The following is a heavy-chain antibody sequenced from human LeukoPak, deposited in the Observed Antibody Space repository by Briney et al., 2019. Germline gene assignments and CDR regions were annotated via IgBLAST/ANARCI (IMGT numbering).Heavy chain of an antibody. CDR1: GDSIRSSGYY. CDR3: ARAPALLWFGDREYTAFDI. J-gene: IGHJ3*02. V-gene: IGHV4-39*01. D-gene: IGHD3-10*01. Sequence: RPSETLSLTCIVSGDSIRSSGYYWGWIRQPPRKGLEWIGSMFYGETTSYSPSLQSRVTISLDTSKNQFSLRLNSVTAADTAVYYCARAPALLWFGDREYTAFDIWGQGTMVTVSS. CDR2: MFYGETT.